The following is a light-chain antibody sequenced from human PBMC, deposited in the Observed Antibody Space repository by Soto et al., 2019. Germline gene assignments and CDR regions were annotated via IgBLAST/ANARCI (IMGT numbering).Light chain of an antibody. Sequence: QSALTQPASVSGSPGQSITISCSGTSSDVGAYDFVSWYQQHPGKPPRLVISDVSDRPSGVSHRFSGSKSGNTASLTISGLQAEDEADYYCSSYTTKSAFVFGSGTKVTVL. V-gene: IGLV2-14*03. CDR1: SSDVGAYDF. J-gene: IGLJ1*01. CDR3: SSYTTKSAFV. CDR2: DVS.